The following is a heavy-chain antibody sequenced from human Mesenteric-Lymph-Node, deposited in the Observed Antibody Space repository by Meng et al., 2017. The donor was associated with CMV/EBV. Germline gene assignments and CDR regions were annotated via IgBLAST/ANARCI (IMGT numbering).Heavy chain of an antibody. CDR1: YTFIYYT. V-gene: IGHV1-3*01. D-gene: IGHD2-15*01. Sequence: YTFIYYTIHWVLQAPGPVPEWMGWINPGNGNTKYSEEFQGRVTFTRDTSASATYMELSGLRFEDTALYYCAGERGYCNGGSCSLPDYWGQGTLVTVSS. J-gene: IGHJ4*02. CDR2: INPGNGNT. CDR3: AGERGYCNGGSCSLPDY.